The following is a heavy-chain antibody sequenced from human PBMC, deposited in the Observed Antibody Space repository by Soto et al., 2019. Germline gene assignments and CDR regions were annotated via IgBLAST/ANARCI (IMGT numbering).Heavy chain of an antibody. CDR3: AKELRETGGYYFDC. Sequence: QVQLVESGGGVVQPGRSLRLSCAASGFSFSKYGMHWVRQAPGKGLEWVAEMSDDGSKKYYGDSVKGRFTTSRDNSKNTLYLLVDSLRPEDTGMYYCAKELRETGGYYFDCWCQGTLVTVSS. CDR1: GFSFSKYG. J-gene: IGHJ4*02. D-gene: IGHD3-16*01. CDR2: MSDDGSKK. V-gene: IGHV3-30*18.